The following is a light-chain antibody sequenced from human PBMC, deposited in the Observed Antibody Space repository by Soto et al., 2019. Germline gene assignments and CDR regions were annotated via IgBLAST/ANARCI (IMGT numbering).Light chain of an antibody. CDR2: DAS. V-gene: IGKV3-11*01. CDR1: QSIGLA. Sequence: IVWPQCAATLSLSPGERATLSCRASQSIGLAIAWYKHKPGQAPRLLIFDASQRAPGIPARFRGSASGTDFTLSISSLAPDAFALHYRQQRTDRPPCTFGQRTKVDI. J-gene: IGKJ1*01. CDR3: QQRTDRPPCT.